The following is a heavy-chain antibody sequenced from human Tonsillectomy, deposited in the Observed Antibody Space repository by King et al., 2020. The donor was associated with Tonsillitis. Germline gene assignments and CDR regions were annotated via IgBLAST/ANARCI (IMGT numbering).Heavy chain of an antibody. J-gene: IGHJ4*02. CDR3: AKGRSPVVVVTASDY. CDR1: GFTFSSYG. CDR2: ISYDGSNK. Sequence: VQLVESGGGVVQPGRSLRLSCAASGFTFSSYGMHWVRQAPGKGLEWVAVISYDGSNKYYADSVKGRFTISRDNSKNTLYLQMNSLRAEDTAVYYCAKGRSPVVVVTASDYWGQGTLVTVSS. V-gene: IGHV3-30*18. D-gene: IGHD2-21*02.